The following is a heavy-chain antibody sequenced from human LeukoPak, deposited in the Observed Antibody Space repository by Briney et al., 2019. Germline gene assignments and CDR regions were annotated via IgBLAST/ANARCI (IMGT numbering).Heavy chain of an antibody. CDR3: ARERVRYCSGGSCPIDY. Sequence: TGGSLRLSCAASGFTFSRYTMNWVRQAPGKGLEWVAVISYDGSNKYYADSVKGRFTISRDNSQNTLYLQMNSLRAEDTAVYYCARERVRYCSGGSCPIDYWGQGTLVTVSS. CDR1: GFTFSRYT. CDR2: ISYDGSNK. V-gene: IGHV3-30*04. D-gene: IGHD2-15*01. J-gene: IGHJ4*02.